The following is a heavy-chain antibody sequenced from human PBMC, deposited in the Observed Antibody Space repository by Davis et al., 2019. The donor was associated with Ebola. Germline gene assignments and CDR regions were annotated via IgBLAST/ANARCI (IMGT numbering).Heavy chain of an antibody. D-gene: IGHD6-19*01. CDR3: AKDYIRRVGVAGYYFDY. V-gene: IGHV3-30*18. Sequence: GGSLRLSCAASGFTFSSYGMHWVRQAPGKGLEWVAVISYDGSNKYYADSVKGRFTISRDNSKNTLYLQMSSLRAEDTAVYYCAKDYIRRVGVAGYYFDYWGQGTLVTVSS. CDR1: GFTFSSYG. J-gene: IGHJ4*02. CDR2: ISYDGSNK.